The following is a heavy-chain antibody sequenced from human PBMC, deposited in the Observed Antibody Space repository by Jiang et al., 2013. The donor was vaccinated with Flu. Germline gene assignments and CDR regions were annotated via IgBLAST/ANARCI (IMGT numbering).Heavy chain of an antibody. J-gene: IGHJ6*02. Sequence: GQGLEWMGLESALTMVTQTMHRSSRARVTMTTDTSTSTAYMELRSLRSDDTAVYYCARWGWKCSSTSCYTPMDVWGQGTTVTVSS. D-gene: IGHD2-2*02. CDR2: SALTMVT. CDR3: ARWGWKCSSTSCYTPMDV. V-gene: IGHV1-18*01.